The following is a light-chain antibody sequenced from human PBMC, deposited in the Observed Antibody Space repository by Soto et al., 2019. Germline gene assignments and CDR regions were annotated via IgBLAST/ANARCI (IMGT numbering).Light chain of an antibody. CDR1: QDIAGF. J-gene: IGKJ2*01. Sequence: DIQVTQSPSSVSASVGDRVTITCRASQDIAGFLAWYQQRPGKAPKLLIYAASTLQSGVPSRFSGSGSGTEFTLTISSLQPEDFATFYCQQLNSYPRTFGQGTKLEIK. CDR3: QQLNSYPRT. CDR2: AAS. V-gene: IGKV1-9*01.